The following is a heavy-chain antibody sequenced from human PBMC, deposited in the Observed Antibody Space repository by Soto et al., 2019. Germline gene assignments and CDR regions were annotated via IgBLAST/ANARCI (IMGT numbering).Heavy chain of an antibody. J-gene: IGHJ5*02. CDR2: ISYDENHK. CDR3: AKDGYVGGSIPGWFGP. D-gene: IGHD2-21*01. CDR1: GFTFSYYG. Sequence: QVHLVESGGGVVQPGRSLRLSCADSGFTFSYYGMHWVRQAPGKGLEWGAFISYDENHKYYAGSVKCRFTISRDNSNNPLFLQMGSLRAEDTATYYCAKDGYVGGSIPGWFGPWGQGTLVSVSS. V-gene: IGHV3-30*18.